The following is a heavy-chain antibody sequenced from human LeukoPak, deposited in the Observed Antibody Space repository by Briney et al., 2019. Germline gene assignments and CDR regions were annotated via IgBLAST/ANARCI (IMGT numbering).Heavy chain of an antibody. CDR3: ARQATRIAAAGTSIDY. CDR1: GFTFSSYA. V-gene: IGHV3-64*01. D-gene: IGHD6-13*01. CDR2: ISSNGGST. J-gene: IGHJ4*02. Sequence: GGSLRLSCAASGFTFSSYAMHWFRQAPGKGLEYVSAISSNGGSTYYANSVKGRFTISRDNSKNTLYLQMGSLRAEDMAVYYCARQATRIAAAGTSIDYWGQGTLVTVSS.